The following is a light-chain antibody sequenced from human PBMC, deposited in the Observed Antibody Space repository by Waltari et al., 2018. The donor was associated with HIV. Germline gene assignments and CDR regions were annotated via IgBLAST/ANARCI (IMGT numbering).Light chain of an antibody. J-gene: IGKJ3*01. Sequence: EVVLMQSPGTLSLSPEEPAILPCRARQMINNNNLARYQQQPGQAPRLVSYGASRRANGIPDRFSGSGSGTDFTLASSGLEPENFAVYYCQQYGTSSFSFGPGAKLDL. CDR2: GAS. CDR3: QQYGTSSFS. V-gene: IGKV3-20*01. CDR1: QMINNNN.